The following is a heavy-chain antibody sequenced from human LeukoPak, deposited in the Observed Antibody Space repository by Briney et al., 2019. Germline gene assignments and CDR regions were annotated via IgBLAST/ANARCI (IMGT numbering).Heavy chain of an antibody. Sequence: GGSLRLSCAASGFTFSSYAMSWVRQAPGKGLEWVSAISGSGGSTYYADSVKGRFTISRDNSKNTLYLQMNSLRAEDTAVYYCAKDRPYISSWYGCSTPWGQGTLVTVPS. V-gene: IGHV3-23*01. D-gene: IGHD6-13*01. CDR1: GFTFSSYA. CDR2: ISGSGGST. J-gene: IGHJ5*02. CDR3: AKDRPYISSWYGCSTP.